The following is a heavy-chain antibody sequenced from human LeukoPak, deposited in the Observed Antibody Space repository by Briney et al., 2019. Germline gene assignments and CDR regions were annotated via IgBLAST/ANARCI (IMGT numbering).Heavy chain of an antibody. CDR3: AREGADREFDY. D-gene: IGHD3-16*01. CDR2: IWYDGSNK. V-gene: IGHV3-33*01. CDR1: GFTFSSYG. J-gene: IGHJ4*02. Sequence: GGSLRLSCAASGFTFSSYGMHWVRQAPGKGLEWVAGIWYDGSNKYYADSVKGRFTISRDNPKNTLYLQMNSLRAEDTAVYYCAREGADREFDYWGQGTLVTVSS.